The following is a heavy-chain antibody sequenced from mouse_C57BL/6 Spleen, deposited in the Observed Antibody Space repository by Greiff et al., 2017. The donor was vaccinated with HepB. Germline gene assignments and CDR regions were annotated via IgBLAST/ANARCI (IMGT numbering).Heavy chain of an antibody. V-gene: IGHV5-6*02. D-gene: IGHD1-1*01. J-gene: IGHJ3*01. Sequence: DVMLVESGGDLVKPGGSLKLSCAASGFTFSSYGMSWVRQTPDKRLEWVATISSGGSYTYYPDSVKGRFTISRDNAKNTLYLQMSSLKSEDTAVYYCARQENRLELLRSPFAYWGQGTLVTVSA. CDR2: ISSGGSYT. CDR3: ARQENRLELLRSPFAY. CDR1: GFTFSSYG.